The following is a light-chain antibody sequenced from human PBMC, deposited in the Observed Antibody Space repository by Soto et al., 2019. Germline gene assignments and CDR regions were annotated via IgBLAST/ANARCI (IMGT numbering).Light chain of an antibody. Sequence: EIVLTQSPGTLSLSPGERATLSCRASQSVRSSYLAWYQQNAGQAPRLLIYGASSRPTGIPDRFSGSGSGTDFTLTIRRLEPEDCAVYYCLQYGTFPRTFGQGTKVEIK. J-gene: IGKJ1*01. CDR3: LQYGTFPRT. V-gene: IGKV3-20*01. CDR1: QSVRSSY. CDR2: GAS.